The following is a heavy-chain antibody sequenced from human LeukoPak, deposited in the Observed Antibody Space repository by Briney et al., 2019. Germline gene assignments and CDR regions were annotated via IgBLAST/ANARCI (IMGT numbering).Heavy chain of an antibody. CDR1: GGSISSSSYY. CDR2: IYYSGST. J-gene: IGHJ4*02. V-gene: IGHV4-39*07. CDR3: ARQAAAGAKFDY. Sequence: SETLSLTCTVSGGSISSSSYYWGWIRQPPGKGLEWIGSIYYSGSTYYNPSLKSRVTISVDTSKNQFSLKLSSVTAADTAVYYCARQAAAGAKFDYWGQGTLVTVSS. D-gene: IGHD6-13*01.